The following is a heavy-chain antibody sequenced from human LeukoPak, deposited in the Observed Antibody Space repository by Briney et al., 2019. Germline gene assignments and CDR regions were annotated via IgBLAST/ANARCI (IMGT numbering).Heavy chain of an antibody. J-gene: IGHJ4*02. CDR1: GFTFSDYW. CDR2: INTSGSST. Sequence: GGSLRLSCAASGFTFSDYWMRWVRQVPGKGLVWVSRINTSGSSTTYADYVKGRFTISRDNAKNTLYLQMNSLRAEDTGVYYCARSSHAGDFWGEGTLVSVPS. CDR3: ARSSHAGDF. V-gene: IGHV3-74*03. D-gene: IGHD2-21*01.